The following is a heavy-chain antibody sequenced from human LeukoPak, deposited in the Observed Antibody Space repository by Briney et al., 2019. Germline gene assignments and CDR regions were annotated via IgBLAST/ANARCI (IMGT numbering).Heavy chain of an antibody. Sequence: PGGSLRLSCAASGFTFSSYEMNWVRQAPGKGLEWVSYISSSGSTIYYADSVKGRFTISRDNAKNSLYLQMNSLRAEDTAVYYRASSGSFLYYFDYWGQGTLVTVSS. D-gene: IGHD3-10*01. J-gene: IGHJ4*02. CDR3: ASSGSFLYYFDY. CDR2: ISSSGSTI. CDR1: GFTFSSYE. V-gene: IGHV3-48*03.